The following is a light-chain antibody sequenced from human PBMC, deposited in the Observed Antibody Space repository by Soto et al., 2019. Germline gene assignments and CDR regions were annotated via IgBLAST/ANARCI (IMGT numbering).Light chain of an antibody. CDR3: QQRYRTPRT. CDR2: GAT. V-gene: IGKV1-39*01. Sequence: IQMTQSPSSLSASVGDRVTITCRASQSIDSYLNWYQQKPGQAPKLLIFGATSLQSGVPSRFSGSGFGTDFSLTISSLQPDDIASYYCQQRYRTPRTFGQGTKVEIK. CDR1: QSIDSY. J-gene: IGKJ1*01.